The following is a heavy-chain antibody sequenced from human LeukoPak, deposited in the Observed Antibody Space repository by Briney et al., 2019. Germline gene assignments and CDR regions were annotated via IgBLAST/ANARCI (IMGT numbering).Heavy chain of an antibody. Sequence: SETLSLTCAVYGGSFSGYYWSWIRQPPGKGLEWIGEINHSGSTNYNPSLKSRVTISVDTSKNQFSLKLSSVTAADTAVYYCARVCAAPGYSYGLRWFDPWGQGTLVTVSS. CDR1: GGSFSGYY. D-gene: IGHD5-18*01. CDR3: ARVCAAPGYSYGLRWFDP. CDR2: INHSGST. J-gene: IGHJ5*02. V-gene: IGHV4-34*01.